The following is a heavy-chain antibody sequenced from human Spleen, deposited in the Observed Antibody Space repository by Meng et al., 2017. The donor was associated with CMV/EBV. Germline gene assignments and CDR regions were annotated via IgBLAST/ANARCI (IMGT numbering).Heavy chain of an antibody. CDR1: GFTFSNYW. V-gene: IGHV3-7*01. J-gene: IGHJ6*02. Sequence: GESLKISCAASGFTFSNYWMSWVRQAPGKGLEWVANIKQDGSEKYYVDSVKGRFTISRDNAKNSVYVQMNSLRAEDTAVYYCAKNCGAHYYYAMDVWGQGTTVTVSS. CDR2: IKQDGSEK. D-gene: IGHD2-21*01. CDR3: AKNCGAHYYYAMDV.